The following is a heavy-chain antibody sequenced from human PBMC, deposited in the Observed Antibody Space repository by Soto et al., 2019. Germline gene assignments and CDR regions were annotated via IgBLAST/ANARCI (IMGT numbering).Heavy chain of an antibody. CDR1: GFTFSSYS. CDR2: ISSSSSTI. Sequence: GGSLRLSCAASGFTFSSYSMNWVRQAPGKGLEWVSYISSSSSTIYYADSVKGRFTISRDNAKNSLYLQMNSLRAEDTAVYYCARDSYGDYSEYFQHWGQGTLVTVSS. CDR3: ARDSYGDYSEYFQH. V-gene: IGHV3-48*01. J-gene: IGHJ1*01. D-gene: IGHD4-17*01.